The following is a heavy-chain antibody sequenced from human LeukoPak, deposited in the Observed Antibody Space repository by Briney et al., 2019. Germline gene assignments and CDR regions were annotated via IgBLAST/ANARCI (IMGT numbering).Heavy chain of an antibody. CDR2: IIPIFGIA. Sequence: ASVKVSCKASGGTCSSYAISWVRQAPGQGREWMGRIIPIFGIANYAQKFQGRVTITADKSTCTAYMELSSLRSEDTAVYYCARSRDCSSTSCSPYYYYGMDVWGQGTTVTVSS. CDR1: GGTCSSYA. D-gene: IGHD2-2*01. J-gene: IGHJ6*02. V-gene: IGHV1-69*04. CDR3: ARSRDCSSTSCSPYYYYGMDV.